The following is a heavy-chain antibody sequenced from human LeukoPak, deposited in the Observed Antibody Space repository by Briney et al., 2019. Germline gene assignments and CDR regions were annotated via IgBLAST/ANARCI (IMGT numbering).Heavy chain of an antibody. CDR2: ISSSSSYI. Sequence: GGSLRLSCAASGFTFSSYSMNWVRQAPGKGLEWVSSISSSSSYIYYADSVKGRFTISRDNAKNSLYLQMNSLRAEDTAVYYCASMAYDSSGYWVIWGQGTLVTVSS. V-gene: IGHV3-21*01. CDR3: ASMAYDSSGYWVI. CDR1: GFTFSSYS. J-gene: IGHJ4*02. D-gene: IGHD3-22*01.